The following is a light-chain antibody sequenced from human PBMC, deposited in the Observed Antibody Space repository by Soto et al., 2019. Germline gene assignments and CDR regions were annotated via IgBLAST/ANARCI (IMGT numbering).Light chain of an antibody. CDR3: AAWDGSLNNVL. Sequence: QSVLTQPPSASGTPGQRVTISCSGSGSSIGTNTVNWYRQLPGTAPKLLTYGNNQRPSGVPDRFSGSKSGTSASLAISGLQSEDEADYYCAAWDGSLNNVLFGGGTKLTV. CDR1: GSSIGTNT. V-gene: IGLV1-44*01. CDR2: GNN. J-gene: IGLJ2*01.